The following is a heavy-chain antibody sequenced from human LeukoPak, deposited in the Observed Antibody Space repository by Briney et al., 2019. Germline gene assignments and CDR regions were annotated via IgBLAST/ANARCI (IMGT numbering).Heavy chain of an antibody. CDR1: GFPFSSYW. V-gene: IGHV3-7*01. CDR2: IKQDGSDK. J-gene: IGHJ4*02. Sequence: PGGSLRLSCAASGFPFSSYWMSWVRQAPGKGLEWVANIKQDGSDKYYVDSVKGRFTISRDNAKNSLHLQLNSLRADGTAVYYCARLTGTTGFDYWGQGTLATVSS. CDR3: ARLTGTTGFDY. D-gene: IGHD1-1*01.